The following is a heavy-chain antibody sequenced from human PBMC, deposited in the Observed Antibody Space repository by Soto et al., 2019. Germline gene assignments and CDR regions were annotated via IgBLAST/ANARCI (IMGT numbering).Heavy chain of an antibody. CDR1: GFTFSSYG. Sequence: PGGSLRLSCVVSGFTFSSYGMHWVRQAPGQGLEWLAVIWYDGSIKYYADSVKGRLTISRDDSKNTLYLHMDSLRVEDSAIYYCTRAFSPGLAGRLFDFWGLGTPVTVSS. V-gene: IGHV3-33*08. J-gene: IGHJ4*02. CDR2: IWYDGSIK. D-gene: IGHD2-21*01. CDR3: TRAFSPGLAGRLFDF.